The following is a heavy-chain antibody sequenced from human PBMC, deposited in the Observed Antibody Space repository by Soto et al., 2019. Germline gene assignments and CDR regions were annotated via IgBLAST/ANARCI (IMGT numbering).Heavy chain of an antibody. J-gene: IGHJ4*02. CDR2: IYGGGST. CDR3: ARVPGSLGELFFFDY. Sequence: GGSLRLSCAASGFTVSSNYMSWVRQAPGKGLEWVSVIYGGGSTYYADSVKGRFTISRDNSKNTLYLQMNSLRAEDTAVYYCARVPGSLGELFFFDYWGQGTLVTVSS. D-gene: IGHD3-16*01. CDR1: GFTVSSNY. V-gene: IGHV3-53*01.